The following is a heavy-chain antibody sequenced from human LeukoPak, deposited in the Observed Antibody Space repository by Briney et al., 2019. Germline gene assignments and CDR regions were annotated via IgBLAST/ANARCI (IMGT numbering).Heavy chain of an antibody. V-gene: IGHV4-39*07. CDR2: IYYSGST. CDR3: ARDSTRTAPGAFDI. Sequence: SETLSLTCGVSGGSMSSSSYYWGWIRQPPGKGLEWIGSIYYSGSTYYNPSLKSRVTISVDSSKNQCSLKLSSVTAADTAVYYCARDSTRTAPGAFDIWGQGTMVIVSS. CDR1: GGSMSSSSYY. J-gene: IGHJ3*02. D-gene: IGHD5-18*01.